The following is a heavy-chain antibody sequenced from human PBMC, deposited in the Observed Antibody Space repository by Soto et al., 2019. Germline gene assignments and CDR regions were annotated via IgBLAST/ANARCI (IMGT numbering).Heavy chain of an antibody. J-gene: IGHJ6*02. CDR3: ARGGGHCSGASCYSHYYYAKDV. V-gene: IGHV6-1*01. Sequence: SQTLSLTCAISGDSVSSNSAAWNWIRQSPSRGLEWLGRTYYRSKWYNDYAVSVKSRITINPDTSKNQFSLQLNSLTPEDTAVYYCARGGGHCSGASCYSHYYYAKDVWGQGTTVTVSS. D-gene: IGHD2-15*01. CDR2: TYYRSKWYN. CDR1: GDSVSSNSAA.